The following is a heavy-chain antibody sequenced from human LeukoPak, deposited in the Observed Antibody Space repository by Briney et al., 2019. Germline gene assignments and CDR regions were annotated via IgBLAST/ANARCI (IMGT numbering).Heavy chain of an antibody. J-gene: IGHJ5*02. CDR1: GYTFINYD. Sequence: ASVKVSCKASGYTFINYDINWVRQATGQGLEWMGWMNPNSGNTGFAQKFQGRVTITADESTSTAYMELSSLRSEDTAVYYCARDGIGSTRWFDPWGQGTLVTVSS. CDR3: ARDGIGSTRWFDP. V-gene: IGHV1-8*01. D-gene: IGHD2-15*01. CDR2: MNPNSGNT.